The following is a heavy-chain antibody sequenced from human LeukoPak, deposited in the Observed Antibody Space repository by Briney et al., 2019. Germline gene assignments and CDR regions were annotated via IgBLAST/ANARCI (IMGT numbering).Heavy chain of an antibody. CDR2: ISGSGGST. CDR3: AKDLPDIVVVPAAQPYYFDY. J-gene: IGHJ4*02. V-gene: IGHV3-23*01. Sequence: QPGGSLRLSCAASGFTFSSYAMSWVRQAPGKGLEWVSAISGSGGSTYYADSVKGRLTISRDNSKNTLYLQMNSLRAEDTAVYYCAKDLPDIVVVPAAQPYYFDYWGQGTLVTVSS. CDR1: GFTFSSYA. D-gene: IGHD2-2*01.